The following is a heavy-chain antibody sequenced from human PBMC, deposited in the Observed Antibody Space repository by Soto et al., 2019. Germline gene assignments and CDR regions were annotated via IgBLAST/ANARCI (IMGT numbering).Heavy chain of an antibody. CDR1: GGFINSYY. CDR3: AGENDYGDPRDRGFYFDY. J-gene: IGHJ4*02. Sequence: SETLSLTCSVSGGFINSYYWSWIRQPPGKGLEWIGYIYYGGSSDYNPSLKSRVTISVDTSKNQFSLKLNSATAADTAVYFCAGENDYGDPRDRGFYFDYWGQGILVTVSS. V-gene: IGHV4-59*01. CDR2: IYYGGSS. D-gene: IGHD4-17*01.